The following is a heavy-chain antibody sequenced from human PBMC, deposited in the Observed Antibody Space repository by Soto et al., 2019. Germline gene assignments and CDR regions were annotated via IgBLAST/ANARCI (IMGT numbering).Heavy chain of an antibody. CDR3: ARLRRPAVNVEGDAFDV. Sequence: EVQLVQSGAEVQKPGESLKISCKGSGYSFSGYWIGWVRQMPGKGLEWMGIIFPGDSDTRYRPSFQGQGSLSADKSTTTAYLQWGSLKAWDTAMYFCARLRRPAVNVEGDAFDVWGQGTMVTVSS. J-gene: IGHJ3*01. D-gene: IGHD2-2*01. CDR1: GYSFSGYW. V-gene: IGHV5-51*01. CDR2: IFPGDSDT.